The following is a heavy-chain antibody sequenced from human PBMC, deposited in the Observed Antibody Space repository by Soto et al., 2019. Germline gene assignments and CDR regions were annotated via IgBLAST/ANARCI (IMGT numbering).Heavy chain of an antibody. CDR1: GYTFTSYG. CDR2: ISAYNGNT. V-gene: IGHV1-18*01. J-gene: IGHJ4*02. CDR3: ARYSSGWYAGGNYFDY. Sequence: GASVKVSCKASGYTFTSYGISWVRQAPGQGLEWMGWISAYNGNTNYAQKLQGRVTMTTDTSTSTAYMELRSLRSDDTAVYYCARYSSGWYAGGNYFDYWGQGTLVTVSS. D-gene: IGHD6-19*01.